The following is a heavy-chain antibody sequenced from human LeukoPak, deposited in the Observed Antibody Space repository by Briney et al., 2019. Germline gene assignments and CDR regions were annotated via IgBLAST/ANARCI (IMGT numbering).Heavy chain of an antibody. CDR3: ARGEGRLNYYYYYMDV. CDR2: ISSGGSII. J-gene: IGHJ6*03. CDR1: GFTFSDYY. V-gene: IGHV3-11*01. Sequence: GGSLRLSCAASGFTFSDYYMSWIRQAPGKGLEWVLSISSGGSIIYYADSVKGRFTISRDNARNSLYLQMNSLRAEDTAVYYCARGEGRLNYYYYYMDVWGKGTTVTVSS.